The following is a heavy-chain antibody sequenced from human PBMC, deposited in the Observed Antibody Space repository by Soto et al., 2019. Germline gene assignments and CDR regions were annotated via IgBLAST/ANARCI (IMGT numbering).Heavy chain of an antibody. V-gene: IGHV5-51*01. CDR2: IYPRDSDT. Sequence: PGESLKISCKGSGFTFAIYWISLVRQMPGKGLEWMGVIYPRDSDTRYSPSFQGQVTISADKSISTAYLQWSTLPASDTAVYYCARSSPSAYLPYSYGMDVWGQGTTVTVSS. J-gene: IGHJ6*02. CDR3: ARSSPSAYLPYSYGMDV. CDR1: GFTFAIYW.